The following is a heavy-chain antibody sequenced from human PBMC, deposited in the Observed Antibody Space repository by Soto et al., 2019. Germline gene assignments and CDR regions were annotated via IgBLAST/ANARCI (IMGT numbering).Heavy chain of an antibody. Sequence: ASVNVSCKASGYTFTTYGMSWVRQAPGQGLDWMGWISTYNGNTKYAERLQGRVTMTTDTTTSTAYMELRSLTSDDTAVYYCARGPTDYYDNSGNYFLDYWGQGTLVTVSS. V-gene: IGHV1-18*01. CDR3: ARGPTDYYDNSGNYFLDY. CDR1: GYTFTTYG. J-gene: IGHJ4*02. CDR2: ISTYNGNT. D-gene: IGHD3-22*01.